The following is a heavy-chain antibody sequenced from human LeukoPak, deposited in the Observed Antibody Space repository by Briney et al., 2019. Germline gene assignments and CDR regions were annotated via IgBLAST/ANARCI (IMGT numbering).Heavy chain of an antibody. CDR1: GFTFSDYY. CDR2: ISSSGSTI. Sequence: GGSLRLSCAASGFTFSDYYMSWIRQAPGKGLEWVSYISSSGSTIYYADSVKGRFTISRDNAKNSLYLQTNSLRAEDTAVYYCARDLYCGGGCYSNWFDPWGQGTLVTVSS. CDR3: ARDLYCGGGCYSNWFDP. V-gene: IGHV3-11*01. D-gene: IGHD2-21*02. J-gene: IGHJ5*02.